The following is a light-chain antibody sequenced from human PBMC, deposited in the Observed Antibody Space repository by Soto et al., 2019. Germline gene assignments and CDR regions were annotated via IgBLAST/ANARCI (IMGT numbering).Light chain of an antibody. CDR1: SSDVGGYNY. Sequence: QSVLTQPASVSGSPGQSITISCTGTSSDVGGYNYVSWYQQYPGKAPKILIYEVTTRPSGVSDRFSGSKSGNTASLTISGLQAEDDADYYCSSFTSRFTFTYVFGTGTKLTVL. CDR3: SSFTSRFTFTYV. V-gene: IGLV2-14*01. J-gene: IGLJ1*01. CDR2: EVT.